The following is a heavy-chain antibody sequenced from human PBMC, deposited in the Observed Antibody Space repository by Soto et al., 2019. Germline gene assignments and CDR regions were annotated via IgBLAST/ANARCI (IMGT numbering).Heavy chain of an antibody. V-gene: IGHV1-18*01. J-gene: IGHJ4*02. Sequence: GASVKVSCKASGDGFSNYGFSWVRQAPGQGLGWMGWISAYDGQTNYTKKFQGRVTMTTDTSSSTAYMELRSLRSDDTAVYYCARVWYYDSSGYYAFDYWGLGTLVTVSS. CDR3: ARVWYYDSSGYYAFDY. CDR1: GDGFSNYG. CDR2: ISAYDGQT. D-gene: IGHD3-22*01.